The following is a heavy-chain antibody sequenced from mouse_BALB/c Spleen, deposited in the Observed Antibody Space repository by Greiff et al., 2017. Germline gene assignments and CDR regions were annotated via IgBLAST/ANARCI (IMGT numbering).Heavy chain of an antibody. V-gene: IGHV2-2*02. Sequence: VKLQESGPGLVQPSQCLSITCTASGFSLTSYGVHWVRQSPGKGLEWLGGIWSGGSTDYNAAFISRLSISKDNSKSQVFFKKNSRQANDTAIYYCARRGLRLLLGFDVWGAGTTVTVSA. D-gene: IGHD1-2*01. CDR2: IWSGGST. CDR1: GFSLTSYG. CDR3: ARRGLRLLLGFDV. J-gene: IGHJ1*01.